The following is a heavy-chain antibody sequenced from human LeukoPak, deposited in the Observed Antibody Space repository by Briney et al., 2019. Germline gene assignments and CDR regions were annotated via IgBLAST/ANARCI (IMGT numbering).Heavy chain of an antibody. CDR3: ARVLGRGANGVCYLAFDY. D-gene: IGHD2-8*01. J-gene: IGHJ4*02. V-gene: IGHV3-7*05. Sequence: AGGSLRLSCAASGFTFSGYWMTWVRQTPGKGLEWVADIKQDGTEKYYVDSVKGRFTISRDNAKNSLYLQMNSLRAEDTAVYYWARVLGRGANGVCYLAFDYGGRETLATFPS. CDR2: IKQDGTEK. CDR1: GFTFSGYW.